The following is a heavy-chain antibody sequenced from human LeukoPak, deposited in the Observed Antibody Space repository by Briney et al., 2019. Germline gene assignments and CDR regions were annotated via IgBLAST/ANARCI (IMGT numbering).Heavy chain of an antibody. CDR1: GGSFSGYY. CDR3: ARGGPPAVVVPAAKGRNWFDP. V-gene: IGHV4-34*01. Sequence: PSETLSLTCAVYGGSFSGYYWSWIRQPPGKGLEWIGEINHSGSTNYNPSLTSRVTISVDTSKNQFSLKLSSVTAADTAVYYCARGGPPAVVVPAAKGRNWFDPWGQGTLVTVSS. D-gene: IGHD2-2*01. CDR2: INHSGST. J-gene: IGHJ5*02.